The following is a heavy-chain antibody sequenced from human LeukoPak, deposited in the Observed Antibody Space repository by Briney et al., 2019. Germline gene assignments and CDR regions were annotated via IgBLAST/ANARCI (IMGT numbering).Heavy chain of an antibody. CDR3: ARVSLRFLEWFSMDV. J-gene: IGHJ6*02. Sequence: GGSLRLSCAASGFTFSSYAMHWVRQAPGKGLEWVAVISYDGSNKYYADSVEGRFTISRDNSKNTLYLQMNSLRAEDTAVYYCARVSLRFLEWFSMDVWGQGTTVTVPS. CDR1: GFTFSSYA. D-gene: IGHD3-3*01. V-gene: IGHV3-30-3*01. CDR2: ISYDGSNK.